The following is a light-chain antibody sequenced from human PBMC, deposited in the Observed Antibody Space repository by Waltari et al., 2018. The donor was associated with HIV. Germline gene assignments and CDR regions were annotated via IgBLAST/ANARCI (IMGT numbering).Light chain of an antibody. CDR1: GSDIGGYDY. CDR2: EVT. J-gene: IGLJ1*01. Sequence: QSALTQPASVSGSPGQSITISCTGTGSDIGGYDYVSWYQQHPGKAPKLMIYEVTNRPSGVSNRFSGSKSGNTASQTISGLQAEDEADYYCSSYTGSSTYVFGTGTKVTVL. CDR3: SSYTGSSTYV. V-gene: IGLV2-14*01.